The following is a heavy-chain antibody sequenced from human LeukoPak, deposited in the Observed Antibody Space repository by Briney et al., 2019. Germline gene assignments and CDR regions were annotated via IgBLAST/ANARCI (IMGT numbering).Heavy chain of an antibody. J-gene: IGHJ4*02. Sequence: ASVKVSCKASGYTFSNYAIHWVRQAPGQRLEWMGWMNPNSGNTGYAQKFQGRVTMTRNTSISTAYMELSSLRSEDTAVYYCARGLLGPIRGISGGYWGQGTLVTVSS. V-gene: IGHV1-8*02. CDR2: MNPNSGNT. D-gene: IGHD3-10*01. CDR3: ARGLLGPIRGISGGY. CDR1: GYTFSNYA.